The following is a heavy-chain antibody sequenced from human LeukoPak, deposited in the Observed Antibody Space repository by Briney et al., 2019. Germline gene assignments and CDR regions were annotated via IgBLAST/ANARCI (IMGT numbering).Heavy chain of an antibody. Sequence: GASVKVSCKASGGTFCSYAISWVRQAPGQGLEWMGWINPNSGGTNYAQKFQGRVTMTRDTSISTAYMELSRLRSDDTAVYYCARARSYTGTTAFDYWGQGTLVTVSS. CDR2: INPNSGGT. D-gene: IGHD4-11*01. J-gene: IGHJ4*02. CDR1: GGTFCSYA. V-gene: IGHV1-2*02. CDR3: ARARSYTGTTAFDY.